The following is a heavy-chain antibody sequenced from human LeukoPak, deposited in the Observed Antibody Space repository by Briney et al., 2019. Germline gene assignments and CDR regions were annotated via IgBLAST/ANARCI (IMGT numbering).Heavy chain of an antibody. CDR3: ARGGRPKNYDSSGIGTYFDY. D-gene: IGHD3-22*01. Sequence: GGSLRVSCAASGFTFSNYWMHWVRQAPGKGLVWVSRLNNDGSSTNFADSVKGRFTISRDNAKNTLYLQMNSLRAEDTAVYCCARGGRPKNYDSSGIGTYFDYWGQGTLVTVSS. V-gene: IGHV3-74*01. CDR2: LNNDGSST. J-gene: IGHJ4*02. CDR1: GFTFSNYW.